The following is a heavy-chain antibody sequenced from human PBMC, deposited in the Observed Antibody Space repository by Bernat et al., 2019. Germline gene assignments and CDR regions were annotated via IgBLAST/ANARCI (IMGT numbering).Heavy chain of an antibody. Sequence: EVQLVEPGGGLVQPGGSLRLSCAASGFTFSSYWMSWVRQAPGKGLEWVANIKQDGSEKYYVDSVKGRLTISRDNTKNSLYLQMNSLRAEDTAVYYCARRGYSYRYGMDVWGQGTTVTVSS. CDR3: ARRGYSYRYGMDV. CDR1: GFTFSSYW. D-gene: IGHD5-18*01. V-gene: IGHV3-7*01. CDR2: IKQDGSEK. J-gene: IGHJ6*02.